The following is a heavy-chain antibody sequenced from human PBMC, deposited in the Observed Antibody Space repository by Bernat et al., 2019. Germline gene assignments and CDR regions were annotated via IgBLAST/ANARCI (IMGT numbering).Heavy chain of an antibody. Sequence: QVQLVQSGAEVKKPGASVKVSCKASGYTFTSYAIHWVRQAPGQRLEWMGWINAGNGNTKYSQKFQGRVTITRDTSASTAYMELSSLRSEDTAVYYCARVVENWELLGNYCDYWGQGTLVTVSS. CDR2: INAGNGNT. J-gene: IGHJ4*02. CDR1: GYTFTSYA. CDR3: ARVVENWELLGNYCDY. V-gene: IGHV1-3*01. D-gene: IGHD1-26*01.